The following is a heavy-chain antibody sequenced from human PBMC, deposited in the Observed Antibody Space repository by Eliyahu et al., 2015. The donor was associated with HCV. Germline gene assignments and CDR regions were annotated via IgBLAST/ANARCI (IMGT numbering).Heavy chain of an antibody. CDR3: ARGGLSAADY. Sequence: AQLVQSGPEVKKPGASVKVACRASGYSFTSFGITWVRQPPGQGLGWLGWISTYDGTTEYSPKFQGRVTMTTETSAETAYMEVKRLTSDDTAVYFCARGGLSAADYWGQGTLVSVSS. CDR2: ISTYDGTT. D-gene: IGHD3-16*01. CDR1: GYSFTSFG. J-gene: IGHJ4*02. V-gene: IGHV1-18*01.